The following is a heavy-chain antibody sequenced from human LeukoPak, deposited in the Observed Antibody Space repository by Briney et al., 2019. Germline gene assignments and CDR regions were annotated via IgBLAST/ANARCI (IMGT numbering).Heavy chain of an antibody. J-gene: IGHJ3*02. Sequence: SETLSLTCTVSGGSISSYYWSWIRQPAGKGLEWIGRIYTSGSTTYNPSLKSRVTMSVDTSKNQFSLKLSSVTAADTAVYYCARAVTYYYDSSGYGYAFDIWGQGTMVTVSS. D-gene: IGHD3-22*01. CDR2: IYTSGST. CDR1: GGSISSYY. V-gene: IGHV4-4*07. CDR3: ARAVTYYYDSSGYGYAFDI.